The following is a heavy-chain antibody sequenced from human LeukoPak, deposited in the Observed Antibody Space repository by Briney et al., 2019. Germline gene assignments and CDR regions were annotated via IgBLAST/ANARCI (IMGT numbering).Heavy chain of an antibody. V-gene: IGHV3-15*01. CDR3: TTAGRWSGGSGAFDY. D-gene: IGHD3-3*01. Sequence: GGSLRLSCVVSEFTFTNAWMTWVRQAPGKGLEWVGRIKDKPDGGIADYAAPVKGRFTISSDDSENTVYLQMSSLKTDDTAVYYCTTAGRWSGGSGAFDYWGQGTLVTVSS. CDR2: IKDKPDGGIA. J-gene: IGHJ4*02. CDR1: EFTFTNAW.